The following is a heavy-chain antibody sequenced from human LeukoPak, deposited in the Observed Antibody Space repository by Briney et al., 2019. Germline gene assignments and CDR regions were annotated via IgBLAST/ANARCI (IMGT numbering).Heavy chain of an antibody. V-gene: IGHV1-46*01. CDR3: AAVAYCGGDCYPYFDY. CDR1: GYTFTSYY. J-gene: IGHJ4*02. CDR2: INPSGGST. Sequence: ASVKVSCKASGYTFTSYYMHWVRQAPGQGLEWMGIINPSGGSTSYAQKFQGRVTITADESTSTAYMELSSLRSEDTAVYYCAAVAYCGGDCYPYFDYWGQGTLVTVSS. D-gene: IGHD2-21*02.